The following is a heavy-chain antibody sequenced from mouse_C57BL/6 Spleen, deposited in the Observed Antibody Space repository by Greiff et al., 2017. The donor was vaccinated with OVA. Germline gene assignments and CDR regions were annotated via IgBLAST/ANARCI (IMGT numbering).Heavy chain of an antibody. J-gene: IGHJ2*01. V-gene: IGHV1-82*01. CDR1: GYAFSSSW. D-gene: IGHD2-5*01. Sequence: QVQLQQSGPELVKPGASVKISCKASGYAFSSSWMNWVKQRPGKGLEWIGRIYPGDGDTNYNGKFKDKATLTADKSSSTAYMQLSSLTSEDSAVYFCARWNSNYEKNYWGQGTTLTVSS. CDR3: ARWNSNYEKNY. CDR2: IYPGDGDT.